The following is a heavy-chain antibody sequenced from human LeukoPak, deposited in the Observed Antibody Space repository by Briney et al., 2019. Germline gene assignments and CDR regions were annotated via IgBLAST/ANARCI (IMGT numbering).Heavy chain of an antibody. J-gene: IGHJ3*02. CDR2: IYHSGST. D-gene: IGHD2-21*01. CDR1: GGSISSGGYS. CDR3: ARDDWAGAFDI. V-gene: IGHV4-30-2*01. Sequence: SQTLSLTCAVSGGSISSGGYSWSWIRQPPGKGLEWIGYIYHSGSTYYNPSLKSRATISVDRSKNQFSLKLSSVTAADTAVYYCARDDWAGAFDIWGQGTMVTVSS.